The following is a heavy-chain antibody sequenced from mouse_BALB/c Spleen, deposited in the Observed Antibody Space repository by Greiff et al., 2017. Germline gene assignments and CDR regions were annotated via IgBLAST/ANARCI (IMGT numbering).Heavy chain of an antibody. Sequence: QVQLKQSGAELVRPGVSVKISCKGSGYTFTDYAMHWVKQSHAKSLEWIGVISTYYGDASYNQKFKGKATMTVDKSSSTAYMELARLTSEDSAIYYCARSMITSYWYFDVWGAGTTVTVSS. CDR2: ISTYYGDA. D-gene: IGHD2-4*01. J-gene: IGHJ1*01. V-gene: IGHV1S137*01. CDR3: ARSMITSYWYFDV. CDR1: GYTFTDYA.